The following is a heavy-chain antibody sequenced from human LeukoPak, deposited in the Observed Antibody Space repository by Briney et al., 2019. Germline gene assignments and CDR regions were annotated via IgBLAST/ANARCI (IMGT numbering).Heavy chain of an antibody. CDR2: ISGSGDST. D-gene: IGHD2-21*02. CDR1: GFTFSNYA. J-gene: IGHJ4*02. CDR3: ARDGEYCGGDCYTH. V-gene: IGHV3-23*01. Sequence: PGGSLRLSCAASGFTFSNYAMRWVRQAPGKGLEWVSGISGSGDSTYYADSVKGRFTISRDNAKNTLYLQMNSLRAEDTAVYYCARDGEYCGGDCYTHWGQGTLVTVSS.